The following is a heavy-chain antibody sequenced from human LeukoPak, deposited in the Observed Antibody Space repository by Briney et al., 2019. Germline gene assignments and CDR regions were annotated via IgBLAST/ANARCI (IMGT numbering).Heavy chain of an antibody. CDR2: ISAYNGDT. J-gene: IGHJ3*02. CDR1: GYTFTRYG. D-gene: IGHD3-3*01. V-gene: IGHV1-18*01. Sequence: ASVKVSCKGSGYTFTRYGISWARQAPGQGLEWMGWISAYNGDTNYAQKVQGRVTMTTETSTSTAYMELRSLRSDDTAVYYCARDRDDFWSGPEAFDIWGQGTMVTVSS. CDR3: ARDRDDFWSGPEAFDI.